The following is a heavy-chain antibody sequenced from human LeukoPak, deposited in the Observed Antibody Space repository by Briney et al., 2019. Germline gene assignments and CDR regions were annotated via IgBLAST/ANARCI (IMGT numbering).Heavy chain of an antibody. CDR1: GGSISSNSYY. J-gene: IGHJ5*02. Sequence: KPSETLSLTCAVSGGSISSNSYYWGWIRQPPGKGLEWIGSIYYSGSTYYNPSLKSRVTISVDTSKNQFSLKLSSVTAADTAVYYCARESGGHYYDSSGYYYVSGWFDPWGQGTLVTVSS. CDR3: ARESGGHYYDSSGYYYVSGWFDP. D-gene: IGHD3-22*01. V-gene: IGHV4-39*07. CDR2: IYYSGST.